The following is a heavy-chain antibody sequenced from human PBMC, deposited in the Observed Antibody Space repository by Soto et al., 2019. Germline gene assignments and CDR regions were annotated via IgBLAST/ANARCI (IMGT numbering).Heavy chain of an antibody. D-gene: IGHD1-26*01. CDR3: ARGRELLHYYYYGMDV. Sequence: QVQLVQSGAEVKKPGASVKVSCKASGYTFTSYYMHWVRQAPGQWLEWLGIINPSGGSTSYAQKFQGRVTMTRDTSTSTVYMELSSLRSEDTAVYYCARGRELLHYYYYGMDVWGQGTTVTVSS. J-gene: IGHJ6*02. V-gene: IGHV1-46*01. CDR1: GYTFTSYY. CDR2: INPSGGST.